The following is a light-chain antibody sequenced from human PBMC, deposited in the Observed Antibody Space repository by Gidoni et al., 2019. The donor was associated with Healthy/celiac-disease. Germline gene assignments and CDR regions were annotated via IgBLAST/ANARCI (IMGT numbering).Light chain of an antibody. V-gene: IGLV4-69*01. J-gene: IGLJ3*02. CDR3: QTWGTGIRV. CDR2: LNSDGSH. CDR1: SGHSRDA. Sequence: QLVLTPSPSASASLVASVKLTCTLSSGHSRDAIAWHQQQPEKGPRYLMKLNSDGSHSKGDGIPDRVSGSSSGAERYITISSLQYEDEADYYCQTWGTGIRVFGGGTKLTVL.